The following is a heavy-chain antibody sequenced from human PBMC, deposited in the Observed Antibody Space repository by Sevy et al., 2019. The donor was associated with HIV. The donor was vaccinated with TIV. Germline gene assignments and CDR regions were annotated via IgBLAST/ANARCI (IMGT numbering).Heavy chain of an antibody. D-gene: IGHD1-1*01. CDR3: ARDLEFYDSGIYGPAFMPDF. CDR1: GFPFSSFA. J-gene: IGHJ4*01. Sequence: GGSLRLSCSASGFPFSSFAMHWVRQAPGKGLEWVAVIWFDGSNTYYADSVKGRFTISRDIAKNTLHLQMNSLRAEDTAVYYCARDLEFYDSGIYGPAFMPDFWGHGTLVTVSS. V-gene: IGHV3-33*01. CDR2: IWFDGSNT.